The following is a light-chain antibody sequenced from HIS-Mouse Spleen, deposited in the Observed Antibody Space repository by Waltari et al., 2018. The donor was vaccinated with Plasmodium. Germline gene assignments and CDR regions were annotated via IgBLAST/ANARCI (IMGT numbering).Light chain of an antibody. CDR3: YSTDSSGNHRV. Sequence: SYELTQPPSVSVSPAKRPGSPALEMHCQKKNAYWYQQKSGQAPVLVSYEDSKRPSGIPERFSGSSSGTMATFTISGAQVEDEADYYCYSTDSSGNHRVFGGGTKLTVL. CDR2: EDS. CDR1: HCQKKN. J-gene: IGLJ3*02. V-gene: IGLV3-10*01.